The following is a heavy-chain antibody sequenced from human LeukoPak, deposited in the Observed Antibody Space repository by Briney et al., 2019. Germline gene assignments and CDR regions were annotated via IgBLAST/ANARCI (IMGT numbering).Heavy chain of an antibody. Sequence: GGSLRLSCEASGFKFTDYAIHWVRQVPGRGLEWVAVVWFDGSYELYADSVKGRFTISRDDSRSTVNLQMESLRAEDTALYYCARDLGGRGIPVYYFDYWGQGTQVTVSS. CDR3: ARDLGGRGIPVYYFDY. CDR1: GFKFTDYA. CDR2: VWFDGSYE. V-gene: IGHV3-33*08. J-gene: IGHJ4*02. D-gene: IGHD4-23*01.